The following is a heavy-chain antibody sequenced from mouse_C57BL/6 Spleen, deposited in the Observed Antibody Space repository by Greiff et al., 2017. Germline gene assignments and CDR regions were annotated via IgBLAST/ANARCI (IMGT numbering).Heavy chain of an antibody. J-gene: IGHJ2*01. D-gene: IGHD1-1*01. Sequence: LQESGAELVRPGASVTLSCKASGYTFTDYEMHWVKQTPVHGLEWIGAIDPETGGTAYNQKFKGKAILTADKSSSTAYMELRSLTSEDSAVYYCTRNYGYYFDYWGQGTTLTVSS. CDR1: GYTFTDYE. CDR2: IDPETGGT. CDR3: TRNYGYYFDY. V-gene: IGHV1-15*01.